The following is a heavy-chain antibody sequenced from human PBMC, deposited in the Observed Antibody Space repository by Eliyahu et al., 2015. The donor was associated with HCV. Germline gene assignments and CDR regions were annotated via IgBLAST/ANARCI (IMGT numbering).Heavy chain of an antibody. D-gene: IGHD6-19*01. CDR2: IFSNDEK. V-gene: IGHV2-26*01. J-gene: IGHJ1*01. CDR1: GFSLSNARMG. Sequence: QVTLKESGPVLVKPTETLTLTCTVSGFSLSNARMGVSWIRQPPGKALEWLAHIFSNDEKSYSTSLKSRLTISKDTSKSQVVLTMTNMDPVDTATYYCARTEAVAGTWESEVLYFQHWGQGTLVTVSS. CDR3: ARTEAVAGTWESEVLYFQH.